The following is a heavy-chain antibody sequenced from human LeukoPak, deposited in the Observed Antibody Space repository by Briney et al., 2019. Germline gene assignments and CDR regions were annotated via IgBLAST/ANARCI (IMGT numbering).Heavy chain of an antibody. V-gene: IGHV3-21*01. CDR3: ARSGGRKTAPLDY. CDR1: GFTFGSYS. CDR2: ISSSSSYI. J-gene: IGHJ4*02. Sequence: GGSLRLSCAASGFTFGSYSMNWVRQAPVKGLEWVSSISSSSSYIYYADSVKGRFTISRDNAKNSLYLQMNSLRAEDTAVYYCARSGGRKTAPLDYWGQGTLVTVSS. D-gene: IGHD3-10*01.